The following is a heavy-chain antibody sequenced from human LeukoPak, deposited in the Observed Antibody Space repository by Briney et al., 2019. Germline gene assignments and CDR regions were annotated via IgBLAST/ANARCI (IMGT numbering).Heavy chain of an antibody. CDR2: IRSKGYSGTA. CDR1: GFTFGDYG. V-gene: IGHV3-49*04. Sequence: GGSLRLSCSASGFTFGDYGMSWVRQAPGRGLEWVSFIRSKGYSGTAEYAASVKGRFTISRDDSKSIAYLQMNSLKTEDTAVYYCARGSPGDSWSGYYMDVWGRGTTVTVSS. D-gene: IGHD3-3*01. J-gene: IGHJ6*03. CDR3: ARGSPGDSWSGYYMDV.